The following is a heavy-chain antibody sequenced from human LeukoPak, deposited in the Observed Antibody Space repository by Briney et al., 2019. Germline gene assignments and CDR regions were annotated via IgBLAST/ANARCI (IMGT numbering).Heavy chain of an antibody. D-gene: IGHD3-10*01. CDR1: GFTFSSYA. CDR2: ISGSGGST. J-gene: IGHJ4*02. CDR3: AKSPLDYYGSGSYYNPPY. V-gene: IGHV3-23*01. Sequence: GGSLRLSCAASGFTFSSYAMSWVRQAPGKGLEWVSAISGSGGSTYYADSVKGRFTISRDNSKNTLYLQMNSLRAEDTAVYYCAKSPLDYYGSGSYYNPPYWGQGTLVTVSS.